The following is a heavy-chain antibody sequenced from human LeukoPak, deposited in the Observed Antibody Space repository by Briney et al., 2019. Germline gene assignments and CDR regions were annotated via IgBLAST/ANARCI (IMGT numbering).Heavy chain of an antibody. J-gene: IGHJ6*03. CDR2: IYYSGST. V-gene: IGHV4-31*03. CDR3: ARDRSQDYYYYYMDV. Sequence: SETLSLTCTVSGGSISSGGYYWSWIRQHPGKGLEWIGYIYYSGSTYYNPSLKRRVTIAVETSKTQFSLKLSSVTAADTAVYYCARDRSQDYYYYYMDVWGKGTTVTVSS. CDR1: GGSISSGGYY.